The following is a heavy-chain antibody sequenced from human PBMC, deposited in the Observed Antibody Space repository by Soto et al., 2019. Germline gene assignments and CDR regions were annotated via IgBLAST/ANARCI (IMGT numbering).Heavy chain of an antibody. CDR3: ATWHLQEHSYDI. V-gene: IGHV3-53*01. D-gene: IGHD1-1*01. CDR1: GFTVSGKKY. J-gene: IGHJ3*02. Sequence: GGSLRLSCEAFGFTVSGKKYVAWVRQALGKGLEWVSALYDLDGTYYADSVKGRFTTSSDSSRTTVYLQMNSLRPDDTAVYSCATWHLQEHSYDIWGQGTMVTVSS. CDR2: LYDLDGT.